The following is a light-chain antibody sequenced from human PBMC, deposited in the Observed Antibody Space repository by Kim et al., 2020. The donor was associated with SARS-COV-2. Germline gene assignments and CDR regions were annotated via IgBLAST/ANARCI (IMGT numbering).Light chain of an antibody. CDR3: LQDYNYPLT. CDR2: AAS. V-gene: IGKV1-6*01. CDR1: LDIRND. J-gene: IGKJ4*01. Sequence: ASVGDRVTITCRASLDIRNDLGWYQQKPGKAPKLLIYAASRLESGVPSRFSGTRSGTEFTLTISSLQPEDFATYYCLQDYNYPLTFGGGTKVDIK.